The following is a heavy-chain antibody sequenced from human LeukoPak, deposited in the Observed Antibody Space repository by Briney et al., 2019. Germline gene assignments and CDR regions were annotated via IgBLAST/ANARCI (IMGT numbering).Heavy chain of an antibody. CDR2: IYYSGST. CDR1: GGSISSSSYY. D-gene: IGHD6-19*01. V-gene: IGHV4-39*07. CDR3: AGTQWQKAPFDY. J-gene: IGHJ4*02. Sequence: PSETLSLTCTVSGGSISSSSYYWGWIRQPPGKGLEWIGSIYYSGSTYYNPSLKSRVTISVDTSKNQFSLKLSSVTAADTAVYYCAGTQWQKAPFDYWGQGPLVTVSS.